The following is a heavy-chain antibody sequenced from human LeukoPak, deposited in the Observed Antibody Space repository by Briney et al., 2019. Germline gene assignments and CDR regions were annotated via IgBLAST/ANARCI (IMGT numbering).Heavy chain of an antibody. CDR3: AREYCSGGSCYSDAFDI. J-gene: IGHJ3*02. Sequence: GGSLRLSCAASGFTFSNYNMNWVRQAPGKGLEWVSSISSSSSYIYYADSVKGRFTISRDNAKISLFLQMNSLRAEDTAVYYCAREYCSGGSCYSDAFDIWGQGTMVTVSS. CDR2: ISSSSSYI. V-gene: IGHV3-21*01. D-gene: IGHD2-15*01. CDR1: GFTFSNYN.